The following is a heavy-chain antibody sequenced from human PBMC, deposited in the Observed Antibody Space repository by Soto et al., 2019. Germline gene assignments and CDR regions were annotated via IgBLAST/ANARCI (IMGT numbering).Heavy chain of an antibody. J-gene: IGHJ4*02. V-gene: IGHV4-34*01. Sequence: SETLLTCAVYGGSFSGYYWSWIRQPPGKGLEWIGEINHSGSTNYNPSLKSRVTISVDTSKNQFSLKLSSVTAADTAVYYCARTNSSGYYCDFDYWGQGTLVTGSS. CDR1: GGSFSGYY. CDR2: INHSGST. D-gene: IGHD3-22*01. CDR3: ARTNSSGYYCDFDY.